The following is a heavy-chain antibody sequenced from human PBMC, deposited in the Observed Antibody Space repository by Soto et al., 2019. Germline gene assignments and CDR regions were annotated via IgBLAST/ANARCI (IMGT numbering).Heavy chain of an antibody. D-gene: IGHD3-3*01. Sequence: PSETLSLTCAVYGGSFSGYYWSWIRQPPGKXLEWIGEINHSGSTNYNPSLKSRVTISVDTSKNQFSLKLSSVTAADTAVYYCARGSWRRYYDFWSGYYKLGWFDPWGQGTLVTVSS. CDR2: INHSGST. J-gene: IGHJ5*02. CDR3: ARGSWRRYYDFWSGYYKLGWFDP. CDR1: GGSFSGYY. V-gene: IGHV4-34*01.